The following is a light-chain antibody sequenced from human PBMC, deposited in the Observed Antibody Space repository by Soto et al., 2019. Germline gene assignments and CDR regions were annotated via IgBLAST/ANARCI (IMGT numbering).Light chain of an antibody. CDR3: QQYDTSPRT. CDR1: QTLRGRY. V-gene: IGKV3-20*01. CDR2: GAS. Sequence: EIVMTHSPATLSVSPGERATLSCRASQTLRGRYLAWYQQKPGQAPRLLIYGASTRATGIPDRFSGSGSGTDFTLTISRLEPEDFAVYYCQQYDTSPRTFGQGTKVEI. J-gene: IGKJ1*01.